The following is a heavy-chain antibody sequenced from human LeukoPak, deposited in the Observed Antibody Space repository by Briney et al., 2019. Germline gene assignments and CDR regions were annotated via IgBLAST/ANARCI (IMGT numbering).Heavy chain of an antibody. CDR3: ARQSITMTQYYFDY. CDR2: ISSSSSYI. V-gene: IGHV3-21*01. J-gene: IGHJ4*02. Sequence: SGGSLRLSCAASGFTFSSYSMNRVRQAPGKGLEWVTSISSSSSYIYYADSVKGRFTISRDNAKNSLYLQMNSLRAEDTAVYYCARQSITMTQYYFDYWGQGTLVTVSS. CDR1: GFTFSSYS. D-gene: IGHD3-22*01.